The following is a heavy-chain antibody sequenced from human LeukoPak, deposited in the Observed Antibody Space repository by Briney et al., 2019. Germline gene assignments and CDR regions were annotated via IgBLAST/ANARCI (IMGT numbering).Heavy chain of an antibody. V-gene: IGHV3-53*01. CDR3: ARGDTDLGY. J-gene: IGHJ4*02. D-gene: IGHD1-26*01. CDR2: IYSAGST. CDR1: GFTFSISA. Sequence: GGSLRLSCAASGFTFSISAMSWVRQAPGKGLEWVSVIYSAGSTYYADSVKGRFTISRDNSKNTLYLQMNSLRAEDTAVYYCARGDTDLGYWGQGTLVTVSS.